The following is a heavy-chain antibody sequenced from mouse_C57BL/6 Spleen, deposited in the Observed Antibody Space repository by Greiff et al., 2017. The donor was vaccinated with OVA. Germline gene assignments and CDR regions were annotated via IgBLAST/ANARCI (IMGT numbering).Heavy chain of an antibody. D-gene: IGHD1-1*01. CDR2: ISSGSSTI. J-gene: IGHJ2*01. CDR3: ARQGTTVVDY. V-gene: IGHV5-17*01. Sequence: DVMLVESGGGLVKPGGSLKLSCAASGFTFSDYGMHWVRQAPEKGLEWVAYISSGSSTIYYADTVKGRFTISRDNAKNTLFLQMTRLRSEDTAMYYCARQGTTVVDYWGQGTTLTVSS. CDR1: GFTFSDYG.